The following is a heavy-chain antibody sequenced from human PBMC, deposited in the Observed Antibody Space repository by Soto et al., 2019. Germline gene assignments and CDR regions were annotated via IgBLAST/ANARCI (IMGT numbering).Heavy chain of an antibody. V-gene: IGHV1-69*01. Sequence: QVQLVQSGTDVKKPGSSVTVSCKASGGTFNTYTFSWVRQAPGQGLEWMGSIIPIFGTTHYAQSFQGRLSITADQSSTTTYMELRCLTSHDTALYYCARIPRYSFPTSDPLDNWGQGTLVTVSS. CDR3: ARIPRYSFPTSDPLDN. CDR1: GGTFNTYT. D-gene: IGHD1-26*01. J-gene: IGHJ1*01. CDR2: IIPIFGTT.